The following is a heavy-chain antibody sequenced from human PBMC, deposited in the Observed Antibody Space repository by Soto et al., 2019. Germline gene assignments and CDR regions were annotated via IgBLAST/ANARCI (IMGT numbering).Heavy chain of an antibody. J-gene: IGHJ3*01. V-gene: IGHV1-69*14. CDR1: GGSFRREA. D-gene: IGHD2-15*01. CDR2: ILPFFGTA. Sequence: QVQLVQSGAEVKKPGSSVKVSCKASGGSFRREAINWLRQAPGQGPEWMGNILPFFGTADYAQKFQGRVTVTADMSTTTGYMELNSLRVEDTAVYYCARGHAFGGNSDAFDLWGQGTTVIVSS. CDR3: ARGHAFGGNSDAFDL.